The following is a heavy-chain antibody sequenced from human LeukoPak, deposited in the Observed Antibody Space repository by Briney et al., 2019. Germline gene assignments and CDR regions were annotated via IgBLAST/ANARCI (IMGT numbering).Heavy chain of an antibody. CDR2: IYTSGST. CDR3: ARTLTKIGYCSSTSCYAALNAFDI. V-gene: IGHV4-4*07. Sequence: SETLSLTCTVSGGSISSYYWSWIRQPAGKGLEWIGRIYTSGSTNYNPSLKSRVTMSVDTSKNQFSLKLSSATAADTAVYYCARTLTKIGYCSSTSCYAALNAFDIWGQGTMVTVSS. D-gene: IGHD2-2*01. J-gene: IGHJ3*02. CDR1: GGSISSYY.